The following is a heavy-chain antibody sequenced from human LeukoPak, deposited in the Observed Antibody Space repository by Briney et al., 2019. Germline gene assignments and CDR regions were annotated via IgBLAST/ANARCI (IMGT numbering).Heavy chain of an antibody. CDR1: GGSFSGYH. Sequence: KSSETLSLTCAVYGGSFSGYHWSWIRQPPGKGLEWIGEINHRGSTNYNPSLKSRVTISVDTSKNQFSLKLSSVTAADTAVYYCASTSAMVYFDYWGQGTLVTACS. CDR2: INHRGST. D-gene: IGHD5-18*01. V-gene: IGHV4-34*01. J-gene: IGHJ4*02. CDR3: ASTSAMVYFDY.